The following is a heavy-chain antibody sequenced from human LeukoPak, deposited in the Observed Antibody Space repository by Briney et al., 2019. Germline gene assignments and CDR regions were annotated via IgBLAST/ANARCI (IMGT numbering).Heavy chain of an antibody. CDR3: ARARYYYDSSGYPTTFDY. J-gene: IGHJ4*02. Sequence: SETLSLTCTVSGYSISSGYYWGWIRQPPGKGLEWIGSMYHSGSTYYNPSLKSRVTISVDTSKNQFSLKLSSVTAADTAVYYCARARYYYDSSGYPTTFDYWGQGTLVTVSS. CDR1: GYSISSGYY. D-gene: IGHD3-22*01. V-gene: IGHV4-38-2*02. CDR2: MYHSGST.